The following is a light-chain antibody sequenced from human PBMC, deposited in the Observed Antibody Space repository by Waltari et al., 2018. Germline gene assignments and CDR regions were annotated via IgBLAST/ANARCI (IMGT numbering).Light chain of an antibody. V-gene: IGLV2-14*01. J-gene: IGLJ3*02. Sequence: QSALTQPASVSGSPGQSITIPCTGTRSDVGGYNYVSWYQQHPGKAPKLMIYEVSNRPSGVSNRFSGSKSGNTASLTISGLQAEDEADYYCSSYTSSSNWVFGGGTKLTVL. CDR1: RSDVGGYNY. CDR3: SSYTSSSNWV. CDR2: EVS.